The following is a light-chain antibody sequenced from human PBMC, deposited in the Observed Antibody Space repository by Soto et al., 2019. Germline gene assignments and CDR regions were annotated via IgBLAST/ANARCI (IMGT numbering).Light chain of an antibody. CDR2: YDF. Sequence: SYVLTQRPSVSVAPEQTARITCGGDNIGDKAVHWYQHRPGQAPALVIFYDFERPSGMHERFSGSNSGNTATLTISRVEAGDEADYYCQVWDTTNDHPIFGGGTKLTVL. CDR1: NIGDKA. CDR3: QVWDTTNDHPI. V-gene: IGLV3-21*04. J-gene: IGLJ2*01.